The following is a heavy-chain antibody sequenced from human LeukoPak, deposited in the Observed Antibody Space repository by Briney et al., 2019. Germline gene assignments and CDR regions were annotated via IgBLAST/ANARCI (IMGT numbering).Heavy chain of an antibody. J-gene: IGHJ5*02. Sequence: SETLSLTCTVSGGSISSGSYYWSWIRQPAGKGLEWIGRIYTSGSTNYNPSLKSRVTISVDTSKNQFSLKLSSVTVADTAVYYCARGRYSSSWYTWFDPWGQGTLVTVSS. D-gene: IGHD6-13*01. CDR1: GGSISSGSYY. CDR3: ARGRYSSSWYTWFDP. V-gene: IGHV4-61*02. CDR2: IYTSGST.